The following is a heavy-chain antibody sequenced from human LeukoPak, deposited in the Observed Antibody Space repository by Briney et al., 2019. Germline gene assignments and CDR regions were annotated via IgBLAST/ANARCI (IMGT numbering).Heavy chain of an antibody. CDR1: GFTFSTYW. Sequence: GGALRLSCAASGFTFSTYWMSWVRQAPGKGLEGVANIKQDGSSKYYVDSVKGRFTISRDNAKNSLYLQLNSLRAEDTAVYYCARNLAGRYYMAYYFDYWGQGNLVTVSS. CDR3: ARNLAGRYYMAYYFDY. V-gene: IGHV3-7*01. D-gene: IGHD1-26*01. J-gene: IGHJ4*02. CDR2: IKQDGSSK.